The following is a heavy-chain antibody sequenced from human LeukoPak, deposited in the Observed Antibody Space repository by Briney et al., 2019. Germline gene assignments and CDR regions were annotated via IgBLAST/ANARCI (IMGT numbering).Heavy chain of an antibody. CDR3: GREAPYYDFWSGYQHFDY. Sequence: GGSLRLPCAASGFTFSNYNMNWIRQAPGKGLEWVSYISYSSTQIRYADSVKGRFTISRDNAKSSLYLQMNSLRAEDTAVYYCGREAPYYDFWSGYQHFDYWGQGTLVTVSS. V-gene: IGHV3-21*05. CDR2: ISYSSTQI. CDR1: GFTFSNYN. D-gene: IGHD3-3*01. J-gene: IGHJ4*02.